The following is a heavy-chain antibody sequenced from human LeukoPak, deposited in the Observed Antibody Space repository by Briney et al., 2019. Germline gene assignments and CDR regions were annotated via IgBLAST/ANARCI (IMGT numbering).Heavy chain of an antibody. J-gene: IGHJ4*02. V-gene: IGHV1-69*13. D-gene: IGHD3-22*01. CDR3: ARDPSYYDSTPGWPMDY. CDR2: IIPIFGTA. Sequence: SVKVSCKASGGTFSSYAISWVRQAPGQGLEWMGGIIPIFGTANYAQKFQGRVTITADESTSTAYMELSSLRSEDTAVYYCARDPSYYDSTPGWPMDYWGQGTLVTVSS. CDR1: GGTFSSYA.